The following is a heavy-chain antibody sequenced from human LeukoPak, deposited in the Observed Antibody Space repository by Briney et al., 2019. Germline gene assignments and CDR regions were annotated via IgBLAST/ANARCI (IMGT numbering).Heavy chain of an antibody. J-gene: IGHJ1*01. CDR1: GFTFSSYA. Sequence: GGSLRLSCAASGFTFSSYAMSWVRQAPGKGLEWVSAISGSGGSTYYADSVKGRFTISRDNSKNTLYLQMNSLRAEDTAVYYCATHKYGVVSIQHWGQGTLVTVSS. V-gene: IGHV3-23*01. CDR2: ISGSGGST. CDR3: ATHKYGVVSIQH. D-gene: IGHD3-3*01.